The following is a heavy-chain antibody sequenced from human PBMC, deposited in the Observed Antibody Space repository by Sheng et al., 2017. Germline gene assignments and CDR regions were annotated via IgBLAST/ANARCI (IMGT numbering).Heavy chain of an antibody. D-gene: IGHD4-17*01. CDR3: AKLGKSVSYGDYRFPFDI. V-gene: IGHV3-23*04. CDR1: QFTFATYA. J-gene: IGHJ3*02. Sequence: EMQLVESGGALVQTGGSLRLSCVSSQFTFATYAMSWVRQAPGKVLEWVSAISGSGGSANYADSVKGRFSLSRDNSKNTLYLQMNSLRAEDTAVYYCAKLGKSVSYGDYRFPFDIWGQGTMVAVSS. CDR2: ISGSGGSA.